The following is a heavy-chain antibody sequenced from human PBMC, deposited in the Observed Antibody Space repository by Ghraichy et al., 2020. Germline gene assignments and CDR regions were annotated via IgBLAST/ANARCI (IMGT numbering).Heavy chain of an antibody. D-gene: IGHD2-2*01. CDR3: ARAQSRGLYYFDY. J-gene: IGHJ4*02. V-gene: IGHV3-74*01. CDR2: IKSDGSST. Sequence: GESLNISCAASGFSFSTYYMHWVCQAPGKGLVWVSRIKSDGSSTSYADSVKGRFTISRDNAKNTLYLQIISLRVEDTAVYYCARAQSRGLYYFDYWGQGTLVTVSS. CDR1: GFSFSTYY.